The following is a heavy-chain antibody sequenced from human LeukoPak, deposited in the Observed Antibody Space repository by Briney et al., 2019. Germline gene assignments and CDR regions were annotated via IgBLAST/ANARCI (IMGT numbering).Heavy chain of an antibody. V-gene: IGHV4-61*02. CDR1: GNSITSVSYS. CDR3: AREKIGYYDSSGRGWFDP. D-gene: IGHD3-22*01. J-gene: IGHJ5*02. CDR2: IYSSGST. Sequence: PSETLSLTCTVSGNSITSVSYSWSWIRQPAGKGLEWIGRIYSSGSTNSNPSLKSRVTISVDTSKKQFSLKLNSVTAADTAVYYCAREKIGYYDSSGRGWFDPWGQGTLVTVSS.